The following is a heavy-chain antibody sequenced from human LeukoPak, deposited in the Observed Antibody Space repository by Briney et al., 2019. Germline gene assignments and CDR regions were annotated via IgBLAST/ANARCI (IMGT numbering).Heavy chain of an antibody. V-gene: IGHV4-34*01. CDR1: GGSFSGYY. J-gene: IGHJ4*02. D-gene: IGHD6-19*01. CDR3: ARGRGGWPKFYYFDY. CDR2: INHSGST. Sequence: PSETLSLTCAVSGGSFSGYYWNWIRQPPGNGLEWIGEINHSGSTNYNPSLKSRVTISVDTSKNQFSLKLSSVTAADTAVYYCARGRGGWPKFYYFDYWGQGTLVTVSS.